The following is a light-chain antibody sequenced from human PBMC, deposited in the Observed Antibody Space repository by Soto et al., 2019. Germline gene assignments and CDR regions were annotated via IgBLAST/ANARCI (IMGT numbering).Light chain of an antibody. Sequence: QSVLTQPPSASGTPGQRVTISCSGSTSNIGSNSVNWYQQVPGTAPKLLIYRNNQRPSGVPDRFSGSKSGTSVSLAISGLQSEDEAHYYCAAWDDSLKGLIFGGGTKLTVL. J-gene: IGLJ2*01. CDR3: AAWDDSLKGLI. CDR1: TSNIGSNS. CDR2: RNN. V-gene: IGLV1-44*01.